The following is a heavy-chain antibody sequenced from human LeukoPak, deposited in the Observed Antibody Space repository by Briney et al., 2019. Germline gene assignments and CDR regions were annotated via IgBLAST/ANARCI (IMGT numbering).Heavy chain of an antibody. Sequence: SETLSLTCIVSGGSITTYYWSWIRQPPGQGLEWIGYISYRGSTNYNPSLNNRVTISLDTSKNQFSLEVTSVTAADTAVYYCARGERPGPDYWGQGTLVTVSS. D-gene: IGHD2-8*02. V-gene: IGHV4-59*01. J-gene: IGHJ4*02. CDR1: GGSITTYY. CDR3: ARGERPGPDY. CDR2: ISYRGST.